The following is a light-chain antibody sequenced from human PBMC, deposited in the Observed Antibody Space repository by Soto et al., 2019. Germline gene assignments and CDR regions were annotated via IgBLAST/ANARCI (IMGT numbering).Light chain of an antibody. CDR3: QQRSNWHT. V-gene: IGKV3-11*01. CDR1: QSLNTY. CDR2: DAS. Sequence: EIVLTQSPATLSLSPGERATLSCRASQSLNTYLAWYQQKPGQAPRLLIYDASNTAAGIPARFSGSGSGTDFTLTISSLEPEDFAVYYCQQRSNWHTFGLGTKLEIK. J-gene: IGKJ2*01.